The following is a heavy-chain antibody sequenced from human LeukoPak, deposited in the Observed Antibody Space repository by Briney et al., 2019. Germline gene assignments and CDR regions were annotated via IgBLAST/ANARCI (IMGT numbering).Heavy chain of an antibody. CDR1: GFTFSSYA. V-gene: IGHV3-23*01. J-gene: IGHJ6*02. D-gene: IGHD5-18*01. CDR2: ISGSGGST. CDR3: ANSGECSYGFEYYYYGMDV. Sequence: GGSLRLSCAASGFTFSSYAMSWVRQAPGEGLECVSAISGSGGSTFCADSLKGRFTISRDNSKNTLYLQMNSLRAEDTAVYYXANSGECSYGFEYYYYGMDVWGQGTTVTVSS.